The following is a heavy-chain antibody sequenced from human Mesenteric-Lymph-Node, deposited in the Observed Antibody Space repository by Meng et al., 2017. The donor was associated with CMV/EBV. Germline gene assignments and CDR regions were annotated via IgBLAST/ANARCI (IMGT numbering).Heavy chain of an antibody. V-gene: IGHV4-39*07. D-gene: IGHD1-1*01. J-gene: IGHJ4*02. Sequence: SETLSLTCTVSGGSISSSSYYWGWIRQPPGKGLEWIGSIYYSGSTYYNPSLKSRVTISVDTSKNQFSLKLNSVTAADTAVYYCARDGQLGYIDYFDSWGQGTQVTVSS. CDR2: IYYSGST. CDR1: GGSISSSSYY. CDR3: ARDGQLGYIDYFDS.